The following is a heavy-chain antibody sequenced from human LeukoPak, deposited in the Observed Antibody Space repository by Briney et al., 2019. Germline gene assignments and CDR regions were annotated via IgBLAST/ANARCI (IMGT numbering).Heavy chain of an antibody. D-gene: IGHD3-22*01. CDR1: GLTFSSNA. J-gene: IGHJ3*01. Sequence: PGGSLRLSCAASGLTFSSNAMTWVRQAPGKGLGCVSAITGSGGTTYYADSVKGRFTISRDNSKNTLYLQMNSLRVEDTAVYYCARGLFLGGYLDAFDLWGQGTVVTVSS. CDR2: ITGSGGTT. CDR3: ARGLFLGGYLDAFDL. V-gene: IGHV3-23*01.